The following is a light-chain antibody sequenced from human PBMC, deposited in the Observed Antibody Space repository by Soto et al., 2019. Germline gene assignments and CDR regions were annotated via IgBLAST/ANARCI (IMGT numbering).Light chain of an antibody. CDR2: EVS. V-gene: IGLV2-14*01. CDR3: SSYTSSSTLQV. Sequence: SALTQPASVSGSPGQSITISCTGTSSDIGTYNYVSWYQQHPGKAPKLMIYEVSNRPSGVSNRFSGSKSGNTASLTISGLQAEDEADYYCSSYTSSSTLQVFGGGTKLTVL. J-gene: IGLJ3*02. CDR1: SSDIGTYNY.